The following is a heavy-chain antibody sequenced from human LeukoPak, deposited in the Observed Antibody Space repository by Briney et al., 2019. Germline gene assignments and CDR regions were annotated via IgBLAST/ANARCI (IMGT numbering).Heavy chain of an antibody. CDR1: GDSLTSGSQY. CDR3: ARCMSELDYGDYAYYYQMDV. J-gene: IGHJ6*03. V-gene: IGHV4-61*09. D-gene: IGHD4-17*01. Sequence: PSQTLSLTCTVSGDSLTSGSQYWSWIRQPAGKGLEWIGHFYSSTRTTYNPSLESRVTISGDTAKNQFSLKLDSVTAADTAVYFCARCMSELDYGDYAYYYQMDVWGKGTTVTVSS. CDR2: FYSSTRT.